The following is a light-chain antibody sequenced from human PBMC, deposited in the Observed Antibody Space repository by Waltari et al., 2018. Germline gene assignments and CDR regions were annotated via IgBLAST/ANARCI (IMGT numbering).Light chain of an antibody. CDR3: QSHERLPAT. CDR1: QDISRE. CDR2: EAS. V-gene: IGKV3D-11*01. J-gene: IGKJ1*01. Sequence: RASQDISRELGWYEQKPSQAPNLLNYEASRWANDIPGRFSGRGSGEDLIFRFSRQGPEDFAVYYCQSHERLPATLGQGTTVESK.